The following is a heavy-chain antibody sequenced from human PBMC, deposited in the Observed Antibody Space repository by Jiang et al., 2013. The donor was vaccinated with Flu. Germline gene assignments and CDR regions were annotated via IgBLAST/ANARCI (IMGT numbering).Heavy chain of an antibody. J-gene: IGHJ4*02. CDR2: IRYDGSNK. D-gene: IGHD1-26*01. CDR3: AKDAGVGATSGGDRRNDY. Sequence: VQLLESGGGVVQPGGSLRLSCAASGFTFSSYGMHWVRQAPGKGLEWVAFIRYDGSNKYYADSVKGRFTISRDNSKNTLYLQMNSLRAEDTAVYYCAKDAGVGATSGGDRRNDYWGQGTLVTVSS. V-gene: IGHV3-30*02. CDR1: GFTFSSYG.